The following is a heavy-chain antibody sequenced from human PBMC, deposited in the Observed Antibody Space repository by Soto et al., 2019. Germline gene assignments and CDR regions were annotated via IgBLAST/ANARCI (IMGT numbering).Heavy chain of an antibody. CDR1: GGSFSSYT. V-gene: IGHV1-69*13. Sequence: GASAKPSSKACGGSFSSYTFTWVRQSTRQGLEWMGGIIPIFDTANYAQKFQGRVTITADESTSTAYMELSSLRSEDTAVYYCAREVVDSSGHNLDYWGQGTLVTVSS. CDR2: IIPIFDTA. J-gene: IGHJ4*02. D-gene: IGHD3-22*01. CDR3: AREVVDSSGHNLDY.